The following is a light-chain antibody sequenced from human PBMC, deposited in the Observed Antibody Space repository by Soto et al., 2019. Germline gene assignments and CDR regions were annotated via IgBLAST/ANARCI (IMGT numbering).Light chain of an antibody. Sequence: AIQMTQSPSSLSASVGARVTITCRASQGIRNDLGWYQQKPGKAPKLLSYAASSLQSGVPSRFSGSGSGTDFTLTISSLQPEDFATYYCLQDYNYPLSFGGGTKVEIK. CDR2: AAS. CDR3: LQDYNYPLS. V-gene: IGKV1-6*01. CDR1: QGIRND. J-gene: IGKJ4*01.